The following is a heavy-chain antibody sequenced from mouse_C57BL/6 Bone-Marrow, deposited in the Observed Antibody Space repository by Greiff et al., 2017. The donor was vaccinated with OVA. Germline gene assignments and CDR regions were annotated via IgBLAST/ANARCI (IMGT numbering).Heavy chain of an antibody. J-gene: IGHJ1*03. CDR1: GFTFSDYY. V-gene: IGHV5-16*01. CDR3: ARDRGIYYGNYPYWYFDV. Sequence: EVQLVESEGGLVQPGSSMKLSCTASGFTFSDYYMAWVRQVPEKGLEWVANINYDGSSTYYLDSLKSRFIISRDNAKNILYLQMSSLKSEDTATYYCARDRGIYYGNYPYWYFDVWGTGTTVTVSS. CDR2: INYDGSST. D-gene: IGHD2-1*01.